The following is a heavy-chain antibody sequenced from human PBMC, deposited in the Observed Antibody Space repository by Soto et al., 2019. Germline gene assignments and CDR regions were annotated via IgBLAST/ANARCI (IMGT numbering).Heavy chain of an antibody. CDR3: ARLTTIAARPSQFDY. J-gene: IGHJ4*02. CDR2: IYYSGST. CDR1: GGSISSGDYY. V-gene: IGHV4-30-4*01. Sequence: SETLSLTCTVSGGSISSGDYYWSWIRQPPGKGLEWIGYIYYSGSTYYNPSLKSRVTISVDTSKNQFSLKLSSVTAADTAVYYWARLTTIAARPSQFDYWGQGTLVTVSS. D-gene: IGHD6-6*01.